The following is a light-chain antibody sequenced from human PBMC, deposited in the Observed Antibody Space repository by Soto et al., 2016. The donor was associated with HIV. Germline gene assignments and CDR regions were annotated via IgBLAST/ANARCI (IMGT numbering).Light chain of an antibody. CDR3: V. CDR2: NNG. V-gene: IGLV3-21*01. J-gene: IGLJ2*01. Sequence: SSVLTQPPSVSVAPGKTATITCGGDNIGRKSVHWYQQKPGQAPILVLYNNGGRPSGIPERFSGSNSGSTATLTISRVEAGDGSGDHPVFGGGTKLTVL. CDR1: NIGRKS.